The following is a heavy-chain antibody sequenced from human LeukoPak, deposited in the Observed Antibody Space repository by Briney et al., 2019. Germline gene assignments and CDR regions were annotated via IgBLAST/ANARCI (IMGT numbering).Heavy chain of an antibody. J-gene: IGHJ4*02. Sequence: SQTLSLTCTVSGGSISSGDYYWSWIPQPPGKGLDWLRYIYYSGSTYYNPSLKSRVTISVDTSKNQFSLKLSSVTAADTAVYYCARADILTGYYYFDYWGQGTLVTVSS. D-gene: IGHD3-9*01. V-gene: IGHV4-30-4*01. CDR3: ARADILTGYYYFDY. CDR2: IYYSGST. CDR1: GGSISSGDYY.